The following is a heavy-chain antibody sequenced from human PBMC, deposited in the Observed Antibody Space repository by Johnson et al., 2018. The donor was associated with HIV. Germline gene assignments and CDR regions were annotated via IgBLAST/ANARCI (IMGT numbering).Heavy chain of an antibody. Sequence: VQLVESGGGLVKPGGSLRLSCAASGFTFSNAWMSWVRQAPGKGLEWVGRIKSKTDGGTTDYAAPVKGRFTISRDDSKNTLYLQMNSLRAEDTAVYYCARDFGYSSGWYRDDAFDIWGQGTMVTVSS. J-gene: IGHJ3*02. CDR1: GFTFSNAW. D-gene: IGHD6-19*01. CDR3: ARDFGYSSGWYRDDAFDI. V-gene: IGHV3-15*01. CDR2: IKSKTDGGTT.